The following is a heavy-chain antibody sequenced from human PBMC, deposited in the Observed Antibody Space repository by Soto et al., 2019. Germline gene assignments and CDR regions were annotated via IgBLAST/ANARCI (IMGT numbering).Heavy chain of an antibody. D-gene: IGHD3-22*01. V-gene: IGHV4-59*01. J-gene: IGHJ5*02. CDR1: GGSISSYY. CDR3: ARNYYDSSGYASWFDP. Sequence: SKTLSLTCTVSGGSISSYYWSWIRQPPGKGLEGIGYIYYSGSTNYNPSHKSRVTISVDTSKTQYSLKLSSVTAADTAVYYCARNYYDSSGYASWFDPWGQGTLVTVSS. CDR2: IYYSGST.